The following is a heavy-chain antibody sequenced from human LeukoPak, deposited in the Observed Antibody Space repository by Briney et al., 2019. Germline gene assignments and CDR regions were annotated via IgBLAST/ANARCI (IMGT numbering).Heavy chain of an antibody. CDR2: IVVGSGNT. CDR3: ARGGAVVVAGSDAFDI. CDR1: GFTFTSSA. D-gene: IGHD2-15*01. V-gene: IGHV1-58*01. J-gene: IGHJ3*02. Sequence: SVKVSCKASGFTFTSSAVQWVRQARGQRLEWIGWIVVGSGNTNYAQKFQERVTITRDMSTSTAYMELSSLRSEDTAVYYCARGGAVVVAGSDAFDIWGQGTMVTVSS.